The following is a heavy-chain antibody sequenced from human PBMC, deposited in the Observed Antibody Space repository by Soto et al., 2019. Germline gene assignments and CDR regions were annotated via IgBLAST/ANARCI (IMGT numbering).Heavy chain of an antibody. J-gene: IGHJ6*02. D-gene: IGHD2-15*01. Sequence: SETLSLTCAVSGGSISSGGYSWSWIRQPPGKGLEWIGYIYHSGSTYYNPSLKSRVTISVDRSKNQFSLKLSSVTAADTAVYYCAGAYCSGGSCYHDGMDVWGQGTTVTVSS. CDR1: GGSISSGGYS. V-gene: IGHV4-30-2*01. CDR2: IYHSGST. CDR3: AGAYCSGGSCYHDGMDV.